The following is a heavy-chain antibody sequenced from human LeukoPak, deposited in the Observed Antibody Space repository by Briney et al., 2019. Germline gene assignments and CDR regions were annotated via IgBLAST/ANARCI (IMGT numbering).Heavy chain of an antibody. D-gene: IGHD6-13*01. CDR3: ARLELYSSSWYDY. CDR2: IYYSGST. CDR1: GGSISSTSYY. Sequence: PSETLSLTCTVSGGSISSTSYYWGWIRQPPGKGLEWIGSIYYSGSTYYNPSLRSRVTISVDTSKNQFSLKLSSVTAADTAVYYCARLELYSSSWYDYWGQGTLVTVSS. V-gene: IGHV4-39*01. J-gene: IGHJ4*02.